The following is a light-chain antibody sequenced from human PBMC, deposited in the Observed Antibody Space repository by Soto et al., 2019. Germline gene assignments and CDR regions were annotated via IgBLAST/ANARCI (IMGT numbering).Light chain of an antibody. Sequence: QSVRAQPPSVSGAPGQRVTISCTGSSSNIGAGYDVHWYQQLPGTAPKLLIYGNSNRPSGVPDRFSGPKSGTSASLAITGLQAEDEADYYCQSYDSSLSGYVFGTGTKVTVL. CDR1: SSNIGAGYD. CDR3: QSYDSSLSGYV. J-gene: IGLJ1*01. V-gene: IGLV1-40*01. CDR2: GNS.